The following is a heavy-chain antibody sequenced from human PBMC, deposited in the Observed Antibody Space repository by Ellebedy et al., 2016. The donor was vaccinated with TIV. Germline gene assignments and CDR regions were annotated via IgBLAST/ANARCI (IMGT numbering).Heavy chain of an antibody. CDR3: SRVQGYSSTSARGHWFDP. V-gene: IGHV1-2*04. CDR2: INPNSGDT. Sequence: AASVKVSCKASGYTFTGYFMHWVRQAPGQGLEWMGWINPNSGDTNYAQKFQGWVTITSDTSASTVYMELSSLRSEDTARYYCSRVQGYSSTSARGHWFDPWGQGTLVTVSS. J-gene: IGHJ5*02. CDR1: GYTFTGYF. D-gene: IGHD6-13*01.